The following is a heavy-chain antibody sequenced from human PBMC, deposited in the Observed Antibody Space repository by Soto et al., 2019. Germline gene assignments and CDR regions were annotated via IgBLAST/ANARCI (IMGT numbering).Heavy chain of an antibody. D-gene: IGHD5-18*01. CDR3: VRDRLMATAGAARHYFGLDV. CDR2: IYYSGNT. Sequence: SETLSLTCTVSGGSIRSGGYYWSWVRQNPRRGLEWIGNIYYSGNTYYNPSLKSRLTISVDTSKNQFSLNLSSVTAADTAVYYCVRDRLMATAGAARHYFGLDVWGQGTTVTVSS. CDR1: GGSIRSGGYY. V-gene: IGHV4-31*03. J-gene: IGHJ6*02.